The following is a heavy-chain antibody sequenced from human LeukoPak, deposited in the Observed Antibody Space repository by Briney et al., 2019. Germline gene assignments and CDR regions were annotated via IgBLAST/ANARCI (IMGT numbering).Heavy chain of an antibody. CDR1: GFTFSSYA. D-gene: IGHD4/OR15-4a*01. J-gene: IGHJ4*02. V-gene: IGHV3-23*01. CDR3: ARRAGAYSHPYDY. Sequence: GGSLRLSCAASGFTFSSYAMSWVRQAPGKGLECISGFSGSGGSTYYADSVKGRFTISRDNSKNTLYLQMNSLRAEDTAVYYCARRAGAYSHPYDYWGQGTLVTVSS. CDR2: FSGSGGST.